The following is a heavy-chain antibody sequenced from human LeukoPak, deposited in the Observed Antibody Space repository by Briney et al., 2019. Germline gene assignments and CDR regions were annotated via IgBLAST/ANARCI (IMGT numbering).Heavy chain of an antibody. D-gene: IGHD3-10*01. V-gene: IGHV4-39*07. J-gene: IGHJ6*03. CDR2: IYYSGST. Sequence: PSETLSLTCTVSGGSISSSSYYWGWIRQPPGKGLEWIGSIYYSGSTYYNPSLKSRVTISVDTSKNQFSLKLSSVTAADTAVYYCARASNSGYYYYYYMDVWGKGTTVTVSS. CDR3: ARASNSGYYYYYYMDV. CDR1: GGSISSSSYY.